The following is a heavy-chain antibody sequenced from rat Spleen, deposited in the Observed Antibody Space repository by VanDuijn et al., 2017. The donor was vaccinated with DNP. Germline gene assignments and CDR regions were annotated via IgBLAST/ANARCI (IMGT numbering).Heavy chain of an antibody. J-gene: IGHJ2*01. CDR1: GFTFSDYN. Sequence: EVQLVESGGGLVQSGRSLKVSCAASGFTFSDYNMAWVRQAPKKGLEWVATITYDGSRTYYRDSVKGRFTISRDKAKSTLYLQMDSLRSEDTATYYFATPSADYWGQGVMVTVSS. V-gene: IGHV5S10*01. D-gene: IGHD3-2*01. CDR3: ATPSADY. CDR2: ITYDGSRT.